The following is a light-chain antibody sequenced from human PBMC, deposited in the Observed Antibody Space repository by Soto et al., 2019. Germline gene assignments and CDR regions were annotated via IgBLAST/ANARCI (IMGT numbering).Light chain of an antibody. V-gene: IGLV2-14*01. J-gene: IGLJ1*01. Sequence: QSALTQPASVSGSPGQSITISCTGTSSDVGGYNYVSWYQQHPGKAPKLMIYDVSNRSSGVSNRFSGSKSGNTASLTISGLQAEDEADYYCSSYTSSSTGYVFGTGTKLTVL. CDR2: DVS. CDR3: SSYTSSSTGYV. CDR1: SSDVGGYNY.